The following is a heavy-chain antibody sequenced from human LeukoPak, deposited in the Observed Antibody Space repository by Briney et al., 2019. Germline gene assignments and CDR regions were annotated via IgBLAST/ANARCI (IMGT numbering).Heavy chain of an antibody. Sequence: GGSLRLSCAVSGFTFSSYAMHWVRQAPGKGLEWVAVISYDGSNKYYADSVKGRFTISRDNSKNTLYLQMNSLRVEDTAVYYCAKQPAWELTLPDAFDIWGQGTMVTVSS. CDR1: GFTFSSYA. D-gene: IGHD1-26*01. J-gene: IGHJ3*02. CDR2: ISYDGSNK. CDR3: AKQPAWELTLPDAFDI. V-gene: IGHV3-30-3*02.